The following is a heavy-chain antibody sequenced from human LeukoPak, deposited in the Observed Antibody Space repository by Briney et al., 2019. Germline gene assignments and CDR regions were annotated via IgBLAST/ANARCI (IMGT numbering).Heavy chain of an antibody. CDR3: ARVRVTVTTLDY. CDR1: GFTFSSYE. D-gene: IGHD4-17*01. J-gene: IGHJ4*02. Sequence: GGSLRLSCAASGFTFSSYEVNCVRQAPGKGLEWVSYISSSGSTMYYADSVKGRFTVSRDNAKNSLFLQMNSLRAEDTAVYYCARVRVTVTTLDYWGQGALVTVSS. V-gene: IGHV3-48*03. CDR2: ISSSGSTM.